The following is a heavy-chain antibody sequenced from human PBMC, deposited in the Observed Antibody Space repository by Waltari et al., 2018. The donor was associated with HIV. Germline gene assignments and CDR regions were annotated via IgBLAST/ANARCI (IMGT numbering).Heavy chain of an antibody. CDR3: ARDSSQVHWFGESLAL. V-gene: IGHV3-33*05. D-gene: IGHD3-10*01. Sequence: QVQLVESGGGVVQPGDVLRLPCAAPGPYCGSDGTHSVRQAPRKGLEWLAAISYDGMKKYYGDSLRGRLTISRDNSKKTLYLQMNTLRPEDTAIYFCARDSSQVHWFGESLALWGQGTLVIVSS. CDR2: ISYDGMKK. CDR1: GPYCGSDG. J-gene: IGHJ4*02.